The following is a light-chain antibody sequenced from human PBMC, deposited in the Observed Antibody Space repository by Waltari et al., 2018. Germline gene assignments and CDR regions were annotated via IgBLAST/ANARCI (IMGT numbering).Light chain of an antibody. J-gene: IGKJ4*01. Sequence: DIQLTQSPSFLSASVGDRVSITCRASQGISTYLAWYQQKPGKAPKVLILGASTLRGGVPSRFSGSGSGTEFTLTISSLQPEDFAAYYCQQLNSYPLTCGGGTKVEIK. CDR1: QGISTY. CDR3: QQLNSYPLT. CDR2: GAS. V-gene: IGKV1-9*01.